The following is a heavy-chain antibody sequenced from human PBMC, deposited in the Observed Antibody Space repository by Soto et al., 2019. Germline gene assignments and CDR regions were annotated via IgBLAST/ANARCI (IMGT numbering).Heavy chain of an antibody. J-gene: IGHJ5*02. Sequence: EVQLVESGGGLVKPGESLRLSCTASDFTFINAWMNWVRQAPGRGPEWVGRIKSNADGGTTDYAASVKDRFTISRDDSKQTVFLQMNSLRIEDPAVYYCTDSPGSGGNADGWFDPWGPGTQVIVSP. CDR2: IKSNADGGTT. V-gene: IGHV3-15*07. D-gene: IGHD3-10*01. CDR1: DFTFINAW. CDR3: TDSPGSGGNADGWFDP.